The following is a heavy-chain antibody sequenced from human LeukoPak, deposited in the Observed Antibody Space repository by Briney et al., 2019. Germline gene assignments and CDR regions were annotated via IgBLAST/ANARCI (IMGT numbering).Heavy chain of an antibody. CDR3: ASQFWSGYYNYYYYYYMDV. V-gene: IGHV4-39*01. Sequence: SETLSLTCTVSGGSISSSSYYWGWIRQPPGKGLEWIGSIYYSGSTYYNPSRKSRVTISVDTSKNQFSLKLSSVTAEDTAVYYCASQFWSGYYNYYYYYYMDVWGKGTKVTVSS. J-gene: IGHJ6*03. CDR1: GGSISSSSYY. CDR2: IYYSGST. D-gene: IGHD3-3*01.